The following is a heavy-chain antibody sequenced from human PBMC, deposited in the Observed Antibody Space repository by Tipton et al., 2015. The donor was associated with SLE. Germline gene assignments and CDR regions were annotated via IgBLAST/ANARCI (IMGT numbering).Heavy chain of an antibody. Sequence: QLVQSGVEVKKAGESLKISCKCSGYKFTDYWIGWVRQTPGKGLEWIGIIYPDDSDTRYSPSFQGQVTISADKSVSSAYLQWGSLKASDNAMYYCVAARGGTYTFDPWGQGTLVTVSS. D-gene: IGHD6-6*01. CDR1: GYKFTDYW. CDR3: VAARGGTYTFDP. V-gene: IGHV5-51*03. CDR2: IYPDDSDT. J-gene: IGHJ5*02.